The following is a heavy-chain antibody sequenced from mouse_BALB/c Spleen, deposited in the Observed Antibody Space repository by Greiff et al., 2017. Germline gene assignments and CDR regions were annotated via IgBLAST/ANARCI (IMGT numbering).Heavy chain of an antibody. Sequence: EVMLVESGGGLVKPGGSLKLSCAASGFTFSDYYMYWVRQTPEKRLEWVATISDGGSYTYYPDSVKGRFTISRDNAKNNLYLQMSSLKSEDTAMYYCARGDYGTYWYFDVWGAGTTVTVSS. V-gene: IGHV5-4*02. CDR3: ARGDYGTYWYFDV. CDR1: GFTFSDYY. J-gene: IGHJ1*01. D-gene: IGHD1-2*01. CDR2: ISDGGSYT.